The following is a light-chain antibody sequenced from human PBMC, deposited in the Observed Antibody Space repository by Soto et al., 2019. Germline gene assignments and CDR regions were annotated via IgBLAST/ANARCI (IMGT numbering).Light chain of an antibody. J-gene: IGKJ4*01. CDR3: QQSYSTPRLT. Sequence: DIQMTQSPSSLSASVGDRVTITCRASQSISIYLNWYQQKPGKAPKFLIYAASSLQSGVPSRFSGSGSGTDFTLTISSLRPEDFATYYCQQSYSTPRLTFGGGTKVEIK. V-gene: IGKV1-39*01. CDR1: QSISIY. CDR2: AAS.